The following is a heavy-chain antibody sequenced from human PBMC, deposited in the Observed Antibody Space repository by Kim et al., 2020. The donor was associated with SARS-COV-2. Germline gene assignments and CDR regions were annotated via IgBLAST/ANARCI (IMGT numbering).Heavy chain of an antibody. Sequence: SETLSLTCTVSGGSISSYYWSWIRQPPGKGLEWIGYIYYSGSTNYNPSLKSRVTISVDTSKNQFSLKLSSVTAADTAVYYCARLDYSNPSFDYWGQATLVNVSS. CDR1: GGSISSYY. V-gene: IGHV4-59*08. CDR2: IYYSGST. CDR3: ARLDYSNPSFDY. J-gene: IGHJ4*02. D-gene: IGHD4-4*01.